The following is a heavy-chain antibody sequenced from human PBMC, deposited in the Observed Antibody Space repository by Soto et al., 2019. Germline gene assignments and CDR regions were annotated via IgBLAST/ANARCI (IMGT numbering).Heavy chain of an antibody. CDR2: ISGSGGST. J-gene: IGHJ5*02. CDR1: GCTFISYA. CDR3: AKNYDFWSGYYTGRPFWSNWFDP. V-gene: IGHV3-23*01. Sequence: GWSLRLSCAASGCTFISYAMSWVRQAPGKGLEWVSAISGSGGSTYYADSVKGRFTISRDNSKNTLYLQMNSLRAEDTAVYYCAKNYDFWSGYYTGRPFWSNWFDPWGQGTLVTVSS. D-gene: IGHD3-3*01.